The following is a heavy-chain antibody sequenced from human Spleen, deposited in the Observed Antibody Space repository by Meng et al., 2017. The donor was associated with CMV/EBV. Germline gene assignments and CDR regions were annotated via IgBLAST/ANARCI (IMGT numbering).Heavy chain of an antibody. D-gene: IGHD3-10*01. CDR1: GGSFSGYY. CDR2: INHSGST. V-gene: IGHV4-34*01. CDR3: ARRNRVWFGELLSSVWFDP. Sequence: QVPPQHWGAGTLKPQVPLSVTCASYGGSFSGYYWSWFRQPPGKGLEWIGEINHSGSTNYNPSLKSRVTISVDTSKNQFSLKLSSVTAADTAVYYCARRNRVWFGELLSSVWFDPWGQGTLVTVSS. J-gene: IGHJ5*02.